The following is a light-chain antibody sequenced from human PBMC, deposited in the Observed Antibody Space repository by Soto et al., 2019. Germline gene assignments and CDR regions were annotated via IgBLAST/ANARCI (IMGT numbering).Light chain of an antibody. CDR2: GAS. CDR3: QQCGSSPWT. V-gene: IGKV3-20*01. Sequence: EIVLTQSPGTLSLSPGERATLSCRASQSVSSSYLAWYQQKPGQAPRLLIYGASSRATGIPDRFSGSGSGPDFTLTISRLEPEDFALYYCQQCGSSPWTFGQGTNVEIK. CDR1: QSVSSSY. J-gene: IGKJ1*01.